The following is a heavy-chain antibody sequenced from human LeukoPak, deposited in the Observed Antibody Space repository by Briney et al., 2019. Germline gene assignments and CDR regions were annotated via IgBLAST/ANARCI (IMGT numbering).Heavy chain of an antibody. V-gene: IGHV4-4*07. D-gene: IGHD4-11*01. CDR2: IYSSGST. CDR1: GGSINNYY. CDR3: ARSPRDSNWLDY. Sequence: SETLSLTCTVSGGSINNYYWSWKRQPAGKGLEWIGRIYSSGSTNYNPSLKSRVTMSVDTPKNQFSLKLSSVTAADTAIYYCARSPRDSNWLDYWGQGTLVTVSS. J-gene: IGHJ4*02.